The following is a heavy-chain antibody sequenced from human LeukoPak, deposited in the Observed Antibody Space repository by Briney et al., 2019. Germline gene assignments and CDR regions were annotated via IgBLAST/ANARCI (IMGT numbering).Heavy chain of an antibody. CDR2: IYYTGST. V-gene: IGHV4-59*08. Sequence: LETLSLTCTVSGGSFSSYYWSWIRQPPGKGLEWLGYIYYTGSTISNPSLKSRVTMSVDTSKNQFSLKLSSVTAADTAIYYCARYLAVSGTVYFDYWGQGSLVTVSS. J-gene: IGHJ4*02. CDR3: ARYLAVSGTVYFDY. CDR1: GGSFSSYY. D-gene: IGHD6-13*01.